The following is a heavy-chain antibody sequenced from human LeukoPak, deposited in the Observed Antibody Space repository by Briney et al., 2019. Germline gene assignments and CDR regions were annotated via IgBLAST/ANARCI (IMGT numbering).Heavy chain of an antibody. CDR3: ARVPYDSSGYFPAFDY. J-gene: IGHJ4*02. CDR1: GGSFSGYY. Sequence: KPSETLSLTCAVYGGSFSGYYWSWIRQPPGKGLEWIGEINHSGSTNYNPSLKSRVTISVDTSKNQFSLKLSSVTAADTAVYYCARVPYDSSGYFPAFDYWGQGTLVTVSS. V-gene: IGHV4-34*01. D-gene: IGHD3-22*01. CDR2: INHSGST.